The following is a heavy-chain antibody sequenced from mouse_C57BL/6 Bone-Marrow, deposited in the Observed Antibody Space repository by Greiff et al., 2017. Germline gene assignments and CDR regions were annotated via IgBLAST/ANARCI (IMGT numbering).Heavy chain of an antibody. CDR1: GYTFTSYG. CDR3: AGLLRFYWYFDV. J-gene: IGHJ1*03. D-gene: IGHD2-3*01. Sequence: VQLQQSGAELARPGASVKLSCKASGYTFTSYGISWVKQRTGQGLEWIGEIYPRSGNTYYNEKFKGKATLTADKSSSTAYMELRSLTSEDSAVLFCAGLLRFYWYFDVWGTGTTVTVSS. V-gene: IGHV1-81*01. CDR2: IYPRSGNT.